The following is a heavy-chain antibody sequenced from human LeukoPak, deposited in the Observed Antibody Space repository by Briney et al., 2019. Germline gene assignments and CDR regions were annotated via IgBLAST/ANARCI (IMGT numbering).Heavy chain of an antibody. V-gene: IGHV4-34*01. CDR2: INHSGST. CDR3: ARVYRARPSGKKLPKGYWFDP. Sequence: SETLSLTCAVYGGSFSGYYWSWIRRPPGKGLEWIGEINHSGSTNYNPSLKSRVTISVDTSKNQFSLKLSSVTAADTAVYYCARVYRARPSGKKLPKGYWFDPWGQGTLVTVSS. CDR1: GGSFSGYY. D-gene: IGHD2-15*01. J-gene: IGHJ5*02.